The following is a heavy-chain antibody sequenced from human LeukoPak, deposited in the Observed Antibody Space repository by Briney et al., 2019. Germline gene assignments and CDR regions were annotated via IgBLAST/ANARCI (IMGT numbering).Heavy chain of an antibody. CDR3: ARDLSSVGMDV. J-gene: IGHJ6*02. Sequence: PSETLSLTCTVSGGSISSGGYSWSWIRQHPGKGLEWIGYIYYSGSTYYNPSLKSRVTISVDTSKNQFSLKLSSVTAADTAVYYCARDLSSVGMDVWGQGTTVTVSS. V-gene: IGHV4-31*03. CDR2: IYYSGST. CDR1: GGSISSGGYS.